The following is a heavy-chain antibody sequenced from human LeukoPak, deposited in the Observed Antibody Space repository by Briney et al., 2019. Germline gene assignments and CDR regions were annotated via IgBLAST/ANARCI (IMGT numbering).Heavy chain of an antibody. CDR1: GFTFSTFA. V-gene: IGHV3-23*01. Sequence: GGSLRLSCAASGFTFSTFAMTWVRQAPGKGLEWVSGVVGGGTTYYADSVKGRFTLSKDNSKKTVYLQMNSLRVEDTAIYYCAKDMHYNDGRWEFDPWGQGTLVTVSS. CDR2: VVGGGTT. J-gene: IGHJ5*02. CDR3: AKDMHYNDGRWEFDP. D-gene: IGHD5-24*01.